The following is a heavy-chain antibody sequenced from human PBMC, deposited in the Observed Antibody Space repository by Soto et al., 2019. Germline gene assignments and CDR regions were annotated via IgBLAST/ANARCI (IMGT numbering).Heavy chain of an antibody. CDR3: APQGGGDYCSGGSCNPHTSYYYMDV. Sequence: GGSLRLSCAASGFTVSSNYMSWVRQAPGKGLEWVSVIYSGGSTYYADSVKGRFTISRDNSKNTLYLQMNSLRAEDTAVYYCAPQGGGDYCSGGSCNPHTSYYYMDVWGQAPTVTVS. CDR1: GFTVSSNY. V-gene: IGHV3-66*01. CDR2: IYSGGST. J-gene: IGHJ6*02. D-gene: IGHD2-15*01.